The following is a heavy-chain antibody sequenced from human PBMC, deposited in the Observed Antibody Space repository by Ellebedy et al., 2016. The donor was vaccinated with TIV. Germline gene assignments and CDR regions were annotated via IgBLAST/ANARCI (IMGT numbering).Heavy chain of an antibody. Sequence: GESLKISCAASGFTFSRYAMNWVRQAPGKGLEWVSYISASSANIHYADSVKGRFTISRDNAKNSLDLQMNSLRDEDTAVYYCARDGYWGYSGYDLKYGMDVWGQGTTVTVSS. CDR1: GFTFSRYA. D-gene: IGHD5-12*01. J-gene: IGHJ6*02. CDR2: ISASSANI. V-gene: IGHV3-48*02. CDR3: ARDGYWGYSGYDLKYGMDV.